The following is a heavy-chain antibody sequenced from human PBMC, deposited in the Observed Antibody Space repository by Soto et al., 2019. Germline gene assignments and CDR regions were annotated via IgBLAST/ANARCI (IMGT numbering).Heavy chain of an antibody. CDR1: GGSISYYY. CDR3: ARESREYYFDY. CDR2: IYYSGIT. Sequence: SETLSLTCTVSGGSISYYYWSWIRQPPGKGLEWIGYIYYSGITNYNPSLKSRVTISVDTSKTQFSLRLSSVTAADTAVYYCARESREYYFDYWGQGTLVTVS. J-gene: IGHJ4*02. V-gene: IGHV4-59*01.